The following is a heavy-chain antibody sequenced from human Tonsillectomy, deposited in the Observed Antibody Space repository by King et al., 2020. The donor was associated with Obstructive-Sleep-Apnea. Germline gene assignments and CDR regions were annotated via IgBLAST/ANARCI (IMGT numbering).Heavy chain of an antibody. J-gene: IGHJ5*02. CDR1: GYNLSTYV. CDR3: ARGRSWFDP. CDR2: IDTNTGNP. Sequence: VQLVESGSELRKPGASVKVSCKASGYNLSTYVMNWVRQAPGQGLEGMGWIDTNTGNPTYAQGFTRRFVFSLETSVSTAYLQISSLRTEDTAVYYCARGRSWFDPWGQGTLVTVSS. V-gene: IGHV7-4-1*02.